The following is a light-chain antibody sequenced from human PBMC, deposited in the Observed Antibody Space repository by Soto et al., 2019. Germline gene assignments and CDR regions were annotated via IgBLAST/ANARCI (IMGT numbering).Light chain of an antibody. V-gene: IGKV3-20*01. CDR3: QQYGSSPYT. CDR1: QSVRNSY. CDR2: GAS. Sequence: EIVLTQSPGTLSLSPGERATLSCRASQSVRNSYLAWYHQKPGQAPRLLIYGASGRATGIPDRFSGSGSGTDFTLTISRLEPEDFAVYYCQQYGSSPYTFGQGTKLEI. J-gene: IGKJ2*01.